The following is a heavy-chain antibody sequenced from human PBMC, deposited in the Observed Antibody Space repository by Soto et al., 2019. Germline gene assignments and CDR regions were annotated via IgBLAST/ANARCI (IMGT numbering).Heavy chain of an antibody. Sequence: QVQLVQSGAEVKKPGASVKVSCKASGYTFTGYYMHWVRQAPGQGLEWMGWINPNSGGTNYAQQFQGWVTMTRDTSFSTGYLELSRLRSDDTAVYYCSREILGSCSGGSCLDLGMDVWGQGTTVTVSS. CDR2: INPNSGGT. V-gene: IGHV1-2*04. D-gene: IGHD2-15*01. CDR1: GYTFTGYY. J-gene: IGHJ6*02. CDR3: SREILGSCSGGSCLDLGMDV.